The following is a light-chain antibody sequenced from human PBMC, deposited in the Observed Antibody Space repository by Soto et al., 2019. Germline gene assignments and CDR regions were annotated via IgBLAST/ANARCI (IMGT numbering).Light chain of an antibody. J-gene: IGKJ4*01. V-gene: IGKV1-39*01. CDR1: QSISSY. CDR2: AAS. Sequence: DIQMTQSPSSLSASVGDRVTITCRASQSISSYLNWYQQKPGKAPKVLIYAASSLQSGVPPRFSGRGSGTDFNLNISILQPEDVATYFCHQSYSSPPAFGGGTKVEIK. CDR3: HQSYSSPPA.